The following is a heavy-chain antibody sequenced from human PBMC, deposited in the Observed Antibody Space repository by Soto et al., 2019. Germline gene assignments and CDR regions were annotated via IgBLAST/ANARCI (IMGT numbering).Heavy chain of an antibody. CDR2: ISGSGTNI. J-gene: IGHJ4*02. D-gene: IGHD2-2*01. V-gene: IGHV3-11*01. CDR1: GFSFSDYY. CDR3: GTRSSTAPSAPVSF. Sequence: QVQLVESGGGVVKPGGSLRLSCSASGFSFSDYYMTWVRQAPGKGLEWISYISGSGTNIYYAESVEGRFTISRDNARNWFHQKMNDLRGGDPAQFFGGTRSSTAPSAPVSFWGRGPLVTVSS.